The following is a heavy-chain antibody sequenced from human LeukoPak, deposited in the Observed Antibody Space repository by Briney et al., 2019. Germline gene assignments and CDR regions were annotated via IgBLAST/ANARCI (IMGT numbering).Heavy chain of an antibody. J-gene: IGHJ4*02. CDR1: GFTFSVAW. CDR3: ARVEVLRFLEWPFDY. Sequence: GGSLRLSCAASGFTFSVAWMSWVRQAPGKGLEWVGRIKSNSDGGTTDYAAPVKGRFTISRDNVKNTLYLQMNSLRAEDTAVYYCARVEVLRFLEWPFDYWGQGTLVTVSS. CDR2: IKSNSDGGTT. V-gene: IGHV3-15*05. D-gene: IGHD3-3*01.